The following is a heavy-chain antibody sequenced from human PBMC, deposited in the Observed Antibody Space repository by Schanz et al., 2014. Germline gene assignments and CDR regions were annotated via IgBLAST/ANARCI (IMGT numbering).Heavy chain of an antibody. CDR2: IYSGGDT. J-gene: IGHJ4*02. Sequence: EVQLVESGGGLVQPGGSLRLSCAASGFSVSSNFMTWVRQAPGKGLEWVSLIYSGGDTNYAGSVKGRFTISRDGSKNTLYLKMNSLTDDATAVYYCARKTDSSGTGDYWGQGTLVTVSS. CDR1: GFSVSSNF. V-gene: IGHV3-66*01. CDR3: ARKTDSSGTGDY. D-gene: IGHD6-19*01.